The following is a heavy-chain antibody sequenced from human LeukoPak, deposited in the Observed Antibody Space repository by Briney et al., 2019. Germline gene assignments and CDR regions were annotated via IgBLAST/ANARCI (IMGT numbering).Heavy chain of an antibody. D-gene: IGHD1-26*01. CDR3: AKDVGKWESLHFFDY. CDR1: GFTFSSYA. J-gene: IGHJ4*02. CDR2: ISGSGGST. V-gene: IGHV3-23*01. Sequence: PGGSLRLSCAASGFTFSSYAMSWVRQAPGKGLEWVSGISGSGGSTDYADSVKGRFTISRDNPKNTLYLQMNSLRAEDTAVYYCAKDVGKWESLHFFDYWGQGTLVTVSS.